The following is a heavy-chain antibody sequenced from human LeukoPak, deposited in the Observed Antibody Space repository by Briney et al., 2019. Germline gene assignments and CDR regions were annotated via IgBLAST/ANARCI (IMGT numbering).Heavy chain of an antibody. CDR1: GGTFSSYA. J-gene: IGHJ4*02. Sequence: GSSVKVSCKASGGTFSSYAISWVRQAPGQGLEWMGGIIPIFGTANYAQKFQGRVTMTRNTSISTAYMELSSLRFEDTAVYYCARGEEGSGSYSFDYWGQGTLVTVSS. D-gene: IGHD1-26*01. V-gene: IGHV1-69*05. CDR3: ARGEEGSGSYSFDY. CDR2: IIPIFGTA.